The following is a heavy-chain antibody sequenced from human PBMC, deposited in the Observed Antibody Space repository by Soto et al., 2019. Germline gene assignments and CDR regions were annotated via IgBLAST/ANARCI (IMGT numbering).Heavy chain of an antibody. V-gene: IGHV3-23*01. Sequence: EVQLLESGGGVVQPGEPLRLSCAASGFTFSSYAISWVRQAPGKGLEWVSSISVSGGSTYYADAVKGRFTFSRDNSKNTLYLQMNSLRAEDTALYYCARTTAFDYWGQGTLVTVSS. D-gene: IGHD4-17*01. CDR1: GFTFSSYA. J-gene: IGHJ4*02. CDR3: ARTTAFDY. CDR2: ISVSGGST.